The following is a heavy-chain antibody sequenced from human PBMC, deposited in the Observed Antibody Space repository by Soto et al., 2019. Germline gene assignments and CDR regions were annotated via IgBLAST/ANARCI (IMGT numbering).Heavy chain of an antibody. J-gene: IGHJ4*02. Sequence: PSETLSLTCTVSGDSINSETYYWNWIRQHPGTGLQWIGYIYYNGNTFYNPSLKSRLVISIDTSKNQFSLTLKSVTAADTALYFCARTTSDVDWSFDHWGQGVLVTVSS. CDR3: ARTTSDVDWSFDH. D-gene: IGHD3-9*01. CDR1: GDSINSETYY. V-gene: IGHV4-31*03. CDR2: IYYNGNT.